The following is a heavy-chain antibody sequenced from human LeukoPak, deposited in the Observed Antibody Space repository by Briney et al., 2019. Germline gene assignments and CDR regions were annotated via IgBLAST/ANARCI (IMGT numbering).Heavy chain of an antibody. J-gene: IGHJ4*02. Sequence: ASVKVSCTASGGTFSSYAISWVRQAPGQGLEWMGGIIPIFGTANYAQKFQGRVTITADKSTSTAYMELSSLRSEDTAVYYCARYCSGGSCDYWGQGTLVTVSS. CDR1: GGTFSSYA. CDR3: ARYCSGGSCDY. CDR2: IIPIFGTA. V-gene: IGHV1-69*06. D-gene: IGHD2-15*01.